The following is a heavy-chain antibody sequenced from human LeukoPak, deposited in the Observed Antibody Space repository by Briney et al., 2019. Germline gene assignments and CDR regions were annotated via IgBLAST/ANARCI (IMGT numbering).Heavy chain of an antibody. D-gene: IGHD6-19*01. CDR1: AFTLSDYS. V-gene: IGHV3-48*04. CDR2: ISGRSSTI. J-gene: IGHJ4*02. CDR3: AKLKSIAVAGYFDY. Sequence: PGGSLRLSCAASAFTLSDYSMNWVRQAPGKGLEWISYISGRSSTIYYADSVRGRFTISRDNSKNTVYLQMNSLRAEDTAVYYCAKLKSIAVAGYFDYWGQGTLVTVSS.